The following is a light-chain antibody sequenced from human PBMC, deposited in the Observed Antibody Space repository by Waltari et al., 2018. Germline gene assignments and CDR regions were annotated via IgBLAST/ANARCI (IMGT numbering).Light chain of an antibody. CDR2: KVN. J-gene: IGLJ1*01. CDR3: GSYTGSDIYL. CDR1: SSDIGAYNY. V-gene: IGLV2-14*01. Sequence: QSALTQPASVSGSPGQSITISCTGTSSDIGAYNYVSWYQQHPGKVPKVIIYKVNERPSRVSSRFSGSKSGNTASLTISGLQAEDEADYYCGSYTGSDIYLFGTGTKVTVL.